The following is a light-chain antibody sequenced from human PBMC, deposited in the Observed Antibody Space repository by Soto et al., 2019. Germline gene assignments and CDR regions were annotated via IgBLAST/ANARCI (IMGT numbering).Light chain of an antibody. V-gene: IGLV2-14*01. CDR2: DVT. CDR1: SSDVGGYKY. CDR3: SSYTSFNTLV. J-gene: IGLJ1*01. Sequence: QSALTQPASVSESPGQSITISCTGSSSDVGGYKYVSWYQQHPGKAPKLLIYDVTNRPSGVSNRFSGSKSGYTASLTISGLQSEYEADYYCSSYTSFNTLVFGPGTKVTVL.